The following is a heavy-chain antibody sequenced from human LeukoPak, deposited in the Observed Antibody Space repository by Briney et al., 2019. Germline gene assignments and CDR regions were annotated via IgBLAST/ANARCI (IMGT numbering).Heavy chain of an antibody. CDR2: ISYDGSNK. Sequence: GGSLRLSCAASGFTFSSYAMHWVRQAPGKGLEWVAVISYDGSNKYYADSVEGRFTISRDNSKNTLYLQMNSLRAEDTAVYYCARDLLSYDSSGSDAFDIWGQGTMVTVSS. J-gene: IGHJ3*02. D-gene: IGHD3-22*01. V-gene: IGHV3-30-3*01. CDR3: ARDLLSYDSSGSDAFDI. CDR1: GFTFSSYA.